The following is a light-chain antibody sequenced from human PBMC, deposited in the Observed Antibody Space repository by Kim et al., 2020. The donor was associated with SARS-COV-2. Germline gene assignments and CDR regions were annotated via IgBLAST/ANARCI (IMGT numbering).Light chain of an antibody. J-gene: IGKJ1*01. CDR2: DAS. CDR3: QQRSDWPPWT. Sequence: EIVLTQSPGTLSLSPGEKATLSCRANQSVSNYLAWYQQKPGQPPRLLISDASNRAAGIPARFSGSGSGTDFTLTISSLEHEDFAVYYWQQRSDWPPWTFGQGTKVDIK. V-gene: IGKV3-11*01. CDR1: QSVSNY.